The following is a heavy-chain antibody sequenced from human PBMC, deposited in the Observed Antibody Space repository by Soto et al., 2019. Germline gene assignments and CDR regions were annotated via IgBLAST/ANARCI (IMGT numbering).Heavy chain of an antibody. CDR1: GYTFTSYD. CDR2: MNPNSGNT. J-gene: IGHJ5*02. CDR3: ARGTKKDILTGYYNWFDP. D-gene: IGHD3-9*01. V-gene: IGHV1-8*01. Sequence: ASVKVSCKASGYTFTSYDINWVRQATGQGLEWMGWMNPNSGNTGYAQKSQGRVTVTRNTSISTAYMELSSLRSEDTAVYYCARGTKKDILTGYYNWFDPWGQGTLVTVSS.